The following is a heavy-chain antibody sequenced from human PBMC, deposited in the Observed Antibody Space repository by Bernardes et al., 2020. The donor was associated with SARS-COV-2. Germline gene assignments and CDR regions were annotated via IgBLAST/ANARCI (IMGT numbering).Heavy chain of an antibody. CDR2: IGSRGTIL. CDR3: ARDSGGNFESFDF. J-gene: IGHJ4*02. Sequence: GGSLRLSCATSGFTFSIYSMNWVRQAPGKGLEWVAYIGSRGTILYYANSVKGRFTISRDNVENSLSLQMDSLRPEDSAVYYCARDSGGNFESFDFWGQGTLVTVYS. V-gene: IGHV3-48*01. CDR1: GFTFSIYS. D-gene: IGHD2-15*01.